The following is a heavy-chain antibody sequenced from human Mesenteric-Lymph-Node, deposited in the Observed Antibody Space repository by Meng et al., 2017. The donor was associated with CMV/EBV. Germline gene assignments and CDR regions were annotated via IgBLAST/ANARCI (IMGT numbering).Heavy chain of an antibody. CDR3: AREPFRAITSYGMDV. D-gene: IGHD3-3*01. CDR1: GFTFNSYW. CDR2: ISSSSSYI. V-gene: IGHV3-21*01. J-gene: IGHJ6*02. Sequence: GGSLRLSCAASGFTFNSYWMHWVRQAPGKGLEWVSSISSSSSYIYYADSVKGRFTISRDNAKNSLYLQMNSLRAEDTAVYYCAREPFRAITSYGMDVWGQGTTVTVSS.